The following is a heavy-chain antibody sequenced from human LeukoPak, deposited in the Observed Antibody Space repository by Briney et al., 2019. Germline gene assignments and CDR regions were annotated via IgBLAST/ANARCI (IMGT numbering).Heavy chain of an antibody. CDR1: GFTFRSHG. CDR2: LNPSGDKT. V-gene: IGHV3-23*01. Sequence: GGSLRLSCVASGFTFRSHGMNWVRQAPGKGLEWVSGLNPSGDKTYYIDSVKGRFTISRDNSKDTVYLQMNSLGSEDTAVYFCAKVSAYIQFDDWGQGTLVTVSS. D-gene: IGHD2-21*01. J-gene: IGHJ4*02. CDR3: AKVSAYIQFDD.